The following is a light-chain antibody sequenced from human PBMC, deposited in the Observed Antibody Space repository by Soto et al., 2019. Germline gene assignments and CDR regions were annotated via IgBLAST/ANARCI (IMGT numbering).Light chain of an antibody. CDR3: QQFGSSAWT. V-gene: IGKV3-20*01. CDR2: GAS. CDR1: QRISNSY. J-gene: IGKJ1*01. Sequence: EIVLTQSPGTLSLSPGERATLSCRASQRISNSYLAWYQQKPGQAPRLLIQGASSRATGIPDRFSGSGSGTDFTLTISRLEPEDFAVYYCQQFGSSAWTFGLGTKVEVK.